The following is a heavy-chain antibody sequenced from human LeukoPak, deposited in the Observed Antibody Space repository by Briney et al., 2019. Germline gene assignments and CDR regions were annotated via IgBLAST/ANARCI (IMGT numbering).Heavy chain of an antibody. D-gene: IGHD1-26*01. Sequence: PSETLSLTCAVYGGSFSGYYWSWIRQPPGKGLEWIGEINHSGSTNYNPSLKSRVTISVDTSKNQFSLKLSSVTAADTAVYYCARGSDWVGAETIDYWGQGTLVTVSS. J-gene: IGHJ4*02. V-gene: IGHV4-34*01. CDR3: ARGSDWVGAETIDY. CDR2: INHSGST. CDR1: GGSFSGYY.